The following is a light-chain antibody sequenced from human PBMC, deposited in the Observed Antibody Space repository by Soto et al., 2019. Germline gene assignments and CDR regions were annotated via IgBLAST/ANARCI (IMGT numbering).Light chain of an antibody. J-gene: IGLJ1*01. Sequence: QSVLTQPASVSGPPGQSITISCTGTSSDVGAYNYVSWYQHHPGKAPRLVIYDVTNRPSGISDRFSGSKSGNTASLTISELLAEDEADYYCTSYTSISTYVFGTGTKLTVL. CDR1: SSDVGAYNY. CDR2: DVT. CDR3: TSYTSISTYV. V-gene: IGLV2-14*01.